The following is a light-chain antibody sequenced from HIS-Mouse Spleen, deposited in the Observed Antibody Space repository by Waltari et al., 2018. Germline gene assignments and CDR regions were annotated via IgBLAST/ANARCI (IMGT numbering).Light chain of an antibody. CDR3: SSYTSSSTLAVV. CDR2: DVS. Sequence: QSALPHPASVSGSPRQSITISCTGTNGDVVGYNLVVWCQQHPGKAPKLMIYDVSNRSSGVSNRFFGSKSGNTASLTISGLQAEDEADYYCSSYTSSSTLAVVFGGGTKLTVL. J-gene: IGLJ2*01. CDR1: NGDVVGYNL. V-gene: IGLV2-14*03.